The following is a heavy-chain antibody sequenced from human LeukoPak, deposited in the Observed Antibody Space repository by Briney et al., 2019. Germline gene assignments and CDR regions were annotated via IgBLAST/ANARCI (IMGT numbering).Heavy chain of an antibody. CDR1: GFTFSSYA. CDR2: ISGSGGST. J-gene: IGHJ4*02. D-gene: IGHD3-16*01. V-gene: IGHV3-23*01. Sequence: GGSLRFSCAASGFTFSSYAMSWVRQAPGKGLEWVSAISGSGGSTYYADSVKGRFTISRDNSRDTLYLQMNSLRAEDTAVYYCAKGYYDYVWGSYYFDYWGQGTLVTVSS. CDR3: AKGYYDYVWGSYYFDY.